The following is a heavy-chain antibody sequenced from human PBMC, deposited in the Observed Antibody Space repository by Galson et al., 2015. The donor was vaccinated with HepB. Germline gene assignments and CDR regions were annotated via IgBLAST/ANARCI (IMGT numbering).Heavy chain of an antibody. V-gene: IGHV3-74*01. D-gene: IGHD5/OR15-5a*01. CDR3: VRDRGYCVNGVCQGPQYDY. CDR1: GFTFRSHW. Sequence: SLRLSCAASGFTFRSHWMHWVRQGPGKGLEWVSRVDWDGTSADYADSVKGRFTISRDNASETVSLQMSSLRAEDTGIYYCVRDRGYCVNGVCQGPQYDYWGQGTLVTVSS. CDR2: VDWDGTSA. J-gene: IGHJ4*02.